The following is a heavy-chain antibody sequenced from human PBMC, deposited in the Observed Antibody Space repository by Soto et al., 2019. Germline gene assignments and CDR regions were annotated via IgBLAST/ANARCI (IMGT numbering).Heavy chain of an antibody. CDR1: GGSISSGGYY. D-gene: IGHD4-17*01. CDR3: ARGKYGDYDY. V-gene: IGHV4-31*03. J-gene: IGHJ4*02. Sequence: SETLSLTCTVSGGSISSGGYYWSWIRQHPGKGLEWIGYIYYSGSTYYNPSLKSRVTISVDTSKNQFSLKLSSVTTADTAVYYCARGKYGDYDYWGQGTLVTVSS. CDR2: IYYSGST.